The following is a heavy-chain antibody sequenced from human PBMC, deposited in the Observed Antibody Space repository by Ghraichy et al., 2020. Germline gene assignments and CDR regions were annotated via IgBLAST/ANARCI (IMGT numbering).Heavy chain of an antibody. Sequence: SETLSLTCTVSGGSISSYYWTWIQQPPGKGLEWIGYIHYSGSTNYNPSLKSRVTISVDTSKDQFSLKLNSVTAADTAVYYCARDYGSSWNYGMDVWGQGTTVTVSS. D-gene: IGHD6-13*01. CDR1: GGSISSYY. CDR3: ARDYGSSWNYGMDV. V-gene: IGHV4-59*01. CDR2: IHYSGST. J-gene: IGHJ6*02.